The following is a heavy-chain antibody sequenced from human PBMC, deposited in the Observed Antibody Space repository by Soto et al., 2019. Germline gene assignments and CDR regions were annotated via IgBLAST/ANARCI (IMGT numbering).Heavy chain of an antibody. CDR1: GASISRDH. CDR2: EYSGTT. CDR3: ATYTTGGGGRGY. Sequence: QVQLQESGPGLVKPSETLSLTCTVSGASISRDHWNWIRQPPGKGLEWIGEYSGTTNYNPSLRSRVTISVDTSTNQFSLKLSSVTAADTAVYFCATYTTGGGGRGYWGQGTLVTVSS. V-gene: IGHV4-59*08. D-gene: IGHD3-16*01. J-gene: IGHJ4*02.